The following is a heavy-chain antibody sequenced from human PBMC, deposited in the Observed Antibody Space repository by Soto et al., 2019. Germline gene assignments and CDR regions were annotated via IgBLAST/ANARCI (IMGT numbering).Heavy chain of an antibody. Sequence: GAPLRLSCAASGFTFSSYAMNWVRQAPGKGLEWVSAISGSSGSIYYADSEKGRFTISRDNAKNSLYLQINSLRAEDTAVYYCARDREGKLDYYYYYMDVWGRGTTVTVSS. V-gene: IGHV3-48*01. J-gene: IGHJ6*03. CDR2: ISGSSGSI. CDR3: ARDREGKLDYYYYYMDV. D-gene: IGHD1-1*01. CDR1: GFTFSSYA.